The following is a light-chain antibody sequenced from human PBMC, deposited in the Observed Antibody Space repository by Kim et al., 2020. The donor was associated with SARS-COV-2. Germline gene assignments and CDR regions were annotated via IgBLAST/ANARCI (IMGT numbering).Light chain of an antibody. Sequence: SLSPGERATISCRASQSVSSYLAWYQQKPGQAPRLLIYDASNRATGIPARFSGSGSGTDFTLTISSLEPEDFAVYYCQQRSNWRTFGQGTRLEIK. CDR1: QSVSSY. J-gene: IGKJ5*01. CDR2: DAS. V-gene: IGKV3-11*01. CDR3: QQRSNWRT.